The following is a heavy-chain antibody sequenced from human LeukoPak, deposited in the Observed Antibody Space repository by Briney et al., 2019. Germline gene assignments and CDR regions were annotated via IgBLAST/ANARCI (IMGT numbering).Heavy chain of an antibody. D-gene: IGHD3-10*01. J-gene: IGHJ4*02. CDR3: ARDLQGVSGSFGYYFDY. V-gene: IGHV3-11*05. Sequence: PGGSLRLSCAASGFTFSNAWMSWVRQAPGKGLEWISYISTSSSYTTYADSVKGRFAISRDNAKNSLYLQMNSLRVEDTAVYYCARDLQGVSGSFGYYFDYWGQGTLVTVSS. CDR1: GFTFSNAW. CDR2: ISTSSSYT.